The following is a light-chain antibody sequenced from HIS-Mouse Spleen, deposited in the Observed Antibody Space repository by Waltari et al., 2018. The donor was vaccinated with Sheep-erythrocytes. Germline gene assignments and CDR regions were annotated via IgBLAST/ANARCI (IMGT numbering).Light chain of an antibody. CDR1: SSDGGRYNH. CDR2: EVS. J-gene: IGLJ3*02. V-gene: IGLV2-8*01. Sequence: QSALPQPPSASGSPGQSLTLSCTGTSSDGGRYNHFPWYQPHPGKAPKLMINEVSKRPSGVPDRFSGSKSGNTASLTVSGLQAEDEADYYCSSYAGSNNWVFGGGTKLTVL. CDR3: SSYAGSNNWV.